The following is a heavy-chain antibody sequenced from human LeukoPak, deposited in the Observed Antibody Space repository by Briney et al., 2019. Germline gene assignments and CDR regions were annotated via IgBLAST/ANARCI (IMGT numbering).Heavy chain of an antibody. CDR1: GFTVGDAW. J-gene: IGHJ3*02. CDR2: IKSKIDGGTT. CDR3: AADSIPDYVDVRGDAFDI. Sequence: PGGSLRLSCAASGFTVGDAWMSWVRQAPGKGLEWVGRIKSKIDGGTTDCAAPVKGRFTISRDASKGTLYLQMSSPKTEDTALYYCAADSIPDYVDVRGDAFDIWGQGTTVTVSS. D-gene: IGHD3-16*01. V-gene: IGHV3-15*01.